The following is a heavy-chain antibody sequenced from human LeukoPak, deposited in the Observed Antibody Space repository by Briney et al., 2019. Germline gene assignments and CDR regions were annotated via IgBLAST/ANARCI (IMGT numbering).Heavy chain of an antibody. CDR2: IDPSDSYT. CDR3: ARLRIAKYYDRSGSPSGFDI. Sequence: GESLKISCKGSGYSFTSYWISWVRQMPGKGLECMGRIDPSDSYTNYSPSFQGHVTISADKSISTAYLQWSSLKASDTAMYYCARLRIAKYYDRSGSPSGFDIWGQGTVVTASS. V-gene: IGHV5-10-1*01. D-gene: IGHD3-22*01. J-gene: IGHJ3*02. CDR1: GYSFTSYW.